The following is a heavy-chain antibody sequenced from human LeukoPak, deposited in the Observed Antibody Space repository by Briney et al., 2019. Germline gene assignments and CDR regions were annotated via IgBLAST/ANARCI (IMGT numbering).Heavy chain of an antibody. D-gene: IGHD1-26*01. CDR1: GGTFSSYA. V-gene: IGHV1-69*13. CDR2: IIPIFGTA. Sequence: SVKVSCKASGGTFSSYAISWVRQAPGQGLEWMGGIIPIFGTANYAQKFQGRVTITADESTSTTYMALGSLRSEDTAVYYCASSSGSYYNARNYFDYWGQGTLVTVSS. CDR3: ASSSGSYYNARNYFDY. J-gene: IGHJ4*02.